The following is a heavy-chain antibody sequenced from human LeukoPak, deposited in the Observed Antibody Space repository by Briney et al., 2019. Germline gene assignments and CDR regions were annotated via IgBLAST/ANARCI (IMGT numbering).Heavy chain of an antibody. CDR2: IRSDGTIK. CDR3: ARVPPGYGSGIDY. CDR1: GFTFSSYG. Sequence: GGSLRLSCAASGFTFSSYGMHWVRQAPGKGLEWVAFIRSDGTIKYYGDSVKGRLTISRDNSKNTLYLQMNSLRAEDTAVYYCARVPPGYGSGIDYWGQGTLVTVSS. D-gene: IGHD3-10*01. V-gene: IGHV3-30*02. J-gene: IGHJ4*02.